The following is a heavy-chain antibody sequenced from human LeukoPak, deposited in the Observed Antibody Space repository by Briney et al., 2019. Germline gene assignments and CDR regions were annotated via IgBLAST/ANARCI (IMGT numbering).Heavy chain of an antibody. CDR1: GFSFSSYA. CDR3: ARGGTRGYGDTPYAFDI. V-gene: IGHV3-64*01. Sequence: GGSLRLSCAGSGFSFSSYAMHWVRQAPGKGLEYVSAISSNGGSTYYANSVKGRFTISRDNSKNTLYLQMGSLRAEDMAVYYCARGGTRGYGDTPYAFDIWGQGTMVTVSS. D-gene: IGHD4-17*01. J-gene: IGHJ3*02. CDR2: ISSNGGST.